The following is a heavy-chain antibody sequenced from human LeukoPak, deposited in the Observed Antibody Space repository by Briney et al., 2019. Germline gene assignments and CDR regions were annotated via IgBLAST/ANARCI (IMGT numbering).Heavy chain of an antibody. CDR2: ISSSSSYI. CDR1: GFTFSSYS. J-gene: IGHJ4*02. V-gene: IGHV3-21*01. CDR3: ARADSNIAARRIGFDY. Sequence: GGSLRLSCAASGFTFSSYSMNWVRQAPGKGLEWVSSISSSSSYIYYADSLKGRFTISRDNAKNSLYLQMNSLRAGDTALYYCARADSNIAARRIGFDYWGQGTLVTVSS. D-gene: IGHD6-6*01.